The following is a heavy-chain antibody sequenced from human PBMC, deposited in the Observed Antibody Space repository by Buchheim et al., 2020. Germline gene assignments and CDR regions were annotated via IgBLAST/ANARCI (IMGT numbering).Heavy chain of an antibody. CDR3: ARDSPTIFGVVASDY. CDR2: ISSSSSTI. D-gene: IGHD3-3*01. J-gene: IGHJ4*02. V-gene: IGHV3-48*01. Sequence: EVQLVESGGGLVQPGGSLRLSCAASGFTFSSYSMNWVRQAPGKGLEWVSYISSSSSTIYYADSVKGRFPISRDNAKNSLYLQMNSLRAEDTAVYYCARDSPTIFGVVASDYWGQGTL. CDR1: GFTFSSYS.